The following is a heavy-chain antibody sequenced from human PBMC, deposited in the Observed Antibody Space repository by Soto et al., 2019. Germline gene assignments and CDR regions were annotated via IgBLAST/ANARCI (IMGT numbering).Heavy chain of an antibody. V-gene: IGHV4-34*01. CDR3: ARIGERRDGYNWFY. D-gene: IGHD5-12*01. CDR2: INHSGST. CDR1: GGSFSGYY. Sequence: QVQLQQWGAGLLKPSETLSPTCAVYGGSFSGYYWSWIRQPPGKGLEWIGEINHSGSTNYNPSLKSRVTISVDTSKNQFSLKLSSVTAADTAVYYCARIGERRDGYNWFYWGQGTLVTVSS. J-gene: IGHJ4*02.